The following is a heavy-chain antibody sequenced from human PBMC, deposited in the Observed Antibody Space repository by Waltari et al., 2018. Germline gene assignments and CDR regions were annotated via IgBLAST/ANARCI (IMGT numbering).Heavy chain of an antibody. V-gene: IGHV4-39*07. D-gene: IGHD6-19*01. J-gene: IGHJ5*02. CDR3: ARDHRLVHYWFDP. CDR2: IYYSGST. Sequence: QLQLQESGPGLVKPSETLSLTCTVSGGSISSSSYYWGWIRQPPGKGLEWIGSIYYSGSTYYNPSLKSRVTISVDTSKNQFSLKLSSVTAADTAVYYCARDHRLVHYWFDPWGQGTLVTVSS. CDR1: GGSISSSSYY.